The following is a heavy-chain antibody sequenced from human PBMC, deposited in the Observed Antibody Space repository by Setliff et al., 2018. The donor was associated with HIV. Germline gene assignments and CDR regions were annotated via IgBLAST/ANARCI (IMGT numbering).Heavy chain of an antibody. CDR2: ISPYNGHT. CDR1: GYTFSSYS. V-gene: IGHV1-18*04. Sequence: ASVKVSCKASGYTFSSYSLHWVRQAPGHGLEWMGWISPYNGHTNYAQNFQGRVTMTTDTSTSRAYMELRSLRSDDTAVYYCARPLTTSYNFWGDAFAIWGRGTMVTVSS. CDR3: ARPLTTSYNFWGDAFAI. D-gene: IGHD3-3*01. J-gene: IGHJ3*02.